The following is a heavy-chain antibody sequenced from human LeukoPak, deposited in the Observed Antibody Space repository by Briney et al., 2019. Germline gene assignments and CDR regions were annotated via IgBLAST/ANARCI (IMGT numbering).Heavy chain of an antibody. Sequence: GGSLRLSCAASGCTFSIYSMNWVRQAPGKGLEWVSYISLSNSTIYYADSVKGRFTISRDNAKNSLYLQMNSLRDEDTAVYYCARDRFTMVRGVIDFWGQGTLVTVSS. CDR2: ISLSNSTI. V-gene: IGHV3-48*02. CDR1: GCTFSIYS. J-gene: IGHJ4*02. CDR3: ARDRFTMVRGVIDF. D-gene: IGHD3-10*01.